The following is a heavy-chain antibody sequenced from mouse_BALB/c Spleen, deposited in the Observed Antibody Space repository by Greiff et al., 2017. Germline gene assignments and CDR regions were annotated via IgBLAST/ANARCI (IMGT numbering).Heavy chain of an antibody. V-gene: IGHV2-2*02. Sequence: QVQLQQSGPGLVQPSQSLSITCTVSGFSLTSYGVHWVRQSPGKGLEWLGVIWSGGSTDYNAAFISRLSISKDNSKSQVFFKMNSLQANDTAIYYCARNRGDYYGSSYWYFDVWGEGTTVTVSS. CDR1: GFSLTSYG. CDR3: ARNRGDYYGSSYWYFDV. CDR2: IWSGGST. J-gene: IGHJ1*01. D-gene: IGHD1-1*01.